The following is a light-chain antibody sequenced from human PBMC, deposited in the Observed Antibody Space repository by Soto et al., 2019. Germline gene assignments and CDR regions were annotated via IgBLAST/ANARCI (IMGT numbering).Light chain of an antibody. V-gene: IGKV2-24*01. CDR2: KVS. CDR3: MQHRQSLS. J-gene: IGKJ4*01. CDR1: QSLLDSDGITY. Sequence: EIVMTQTPLSSPVTLGQPASISCKSSQSLLDSDGITYLCWLHQRPGQPPRLLIYKVSTRFSGVPDRFSGSGAGTDFTLHISWVEADDVGVYYCMQHRQSLSFGGGTKLEIK.